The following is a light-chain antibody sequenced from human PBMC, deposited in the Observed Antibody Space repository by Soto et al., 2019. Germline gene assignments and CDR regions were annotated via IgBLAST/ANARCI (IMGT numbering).Light chain of an antibody. J-gene: IGKJ5*01. CDR3: QNYDTAPNT. V-gene: IGKV1-27*01. CDR1: QGISNY. CDR2: GAS. Sequence: DIQMTQSPSSLSASVGDRVTITCRASQGISNYLAWYQQKPGKVPKILIYGASTLQSGVPSRFTGSGSGTDFTLTIVSLQPEDAATYYCQNYDTAPNTFGQGTRLEIK.